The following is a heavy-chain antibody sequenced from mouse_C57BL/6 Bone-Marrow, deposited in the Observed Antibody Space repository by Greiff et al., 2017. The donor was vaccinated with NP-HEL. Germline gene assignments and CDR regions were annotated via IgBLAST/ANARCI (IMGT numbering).Heavy chain of an antibody. CDR2: INPYNGGT. D-gene: IGHD1-3*01. CDR3: AQSKGDFDY. V-gene: IGHV1-19*01. CDR1: GYTFTDYY. Sequence: VQLQQSGPVLVKPGASVKMSCKASGYTFTDYYMNWVTQSHGKSLEWIGVINPYNGGTSYNQKFKGKATLTVDKSSSTAYMELNSLKSEDSAVYYCAQSKGDFDYWGQGTTLTVSS. J-gene: IGHJ2*01.